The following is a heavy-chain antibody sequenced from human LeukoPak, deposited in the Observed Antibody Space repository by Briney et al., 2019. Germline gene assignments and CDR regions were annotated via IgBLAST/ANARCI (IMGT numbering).Heavy chain of an antibody. J-gene: IGHJ4*02. V-gene: IGHV3-21*01. CDR2: ISAGSNYI. D-gene: IGHD4-17*01. CDR3: ARARPNNFGDYPDF. Sequence: GGSLRLSCSASGFALDGYYMNWVRRAPGKDLEWVSSISAGSNYIDYADSVKGRFTISRDNAKNSVYLQMNSLRAEDSAVYYCARARPNNFGDYPDFWGQGTLVSVSS. CDR1: GFALDGYY.